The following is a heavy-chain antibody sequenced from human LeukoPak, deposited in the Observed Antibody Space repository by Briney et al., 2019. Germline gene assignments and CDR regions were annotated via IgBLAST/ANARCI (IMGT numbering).Heavy chain of an antibody. Sequence: GGSLRLSCAASGFTVSRNYMNWVRQAPGKGLEWVSAFSGSGGSTIYYADSVKGRFTISRDNAKNSLYLQMNSLRAEDTAVYYCARYNMVRGVIITDYYYYYMDVWGKGTTVTISS. CDR3: ARYNMVRGVIITDYYYYYMDV. D-gene: IGHD3-10*01. V-gene: IGHV3-11*01. J-gene: IGHJ6*03. CDR1: GFTVSRNY. CDR2: FSGSGGSTI.